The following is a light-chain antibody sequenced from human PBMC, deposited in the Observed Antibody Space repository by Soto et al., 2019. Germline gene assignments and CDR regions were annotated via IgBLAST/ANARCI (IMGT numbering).Light chain of an antibody. CDR3: QAYDRSLGGWV. V-gene: IGLV1-40*01. CDR2: GNS. CDR1: SSIIGAGYD. Sequence: QSVLTQPPSVSGAPGQRVTISCTGSSSIIGAGYDVHWYQQLPGTAPQLLIYGNSNRPSGVPDRFSGSKSGTSASLAITGLEAEAEDDYYCQAYDRSLGGWVFGGGTKLPVL. J-gene: IGLJ3*02.